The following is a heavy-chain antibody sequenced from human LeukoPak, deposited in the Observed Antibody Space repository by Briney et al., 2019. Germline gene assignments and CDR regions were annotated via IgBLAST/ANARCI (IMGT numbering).Heavy chain of an antibody. V-gene: IGHV1-46*01. CDR2: INPSGGST. D-gene: IGHD4-17*01. Sequence: ASVKVSCKASGYTFTSYYMHWVRQAPGQGLEWMGIINPSGGSTSYAQKFQGRVTMTRDTSTSTVYMELSSLRSEDTAVYYCARDDKEVDYGDYVGGDSWFDPWGQGTLVTVSS. J-gene: IGHJ5*02. CDR1: GYTFTSYY. CDR3: ARDDKEVDYGDYVGGDSWFDP.